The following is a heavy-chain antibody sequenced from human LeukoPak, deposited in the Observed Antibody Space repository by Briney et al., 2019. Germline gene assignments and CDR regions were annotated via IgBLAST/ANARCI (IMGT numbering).Heavy chain of an antibody. V-gene: IGHV3-48*03. D-gene: IGHD3-10*02. CDR2: ISSSGFTI. Sequence: GGSLRLSCVASGFTFSSYEMEWVRQAPGKGLEWVSYISSSGFTIYYADSVKGRFTISRDNAKNSLYLQMNSLRVEDTAVYYCAELGITMIGGVWGKGTTVTISS. J-gene: IGHJ6*04. CDR1: GFTFSSYE. CDR3: AELGITMIGGV.